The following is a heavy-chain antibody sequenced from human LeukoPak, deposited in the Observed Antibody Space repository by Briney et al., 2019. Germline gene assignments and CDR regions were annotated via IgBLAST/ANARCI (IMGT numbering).Heavy chain of an antibody. CDR3: ARDNERGGYAYYFDY. Sequence: PGGSLRLSCAASGFTFSDYYMSWIRQAPGKGLEWVSYISSSGSTIYYADSVKGRFTISRDNAKNSLYLQMNSLRAEDTAVYYCARDNERGGYAYYFDYWGQGTLVTVSS. J-gene: IGHJ4*02. D-gene: IGHD5-12*01. CDR1: GFTFSDYY. CDR2: ISSSGSTI. V-gene: IGHV3-11*04.